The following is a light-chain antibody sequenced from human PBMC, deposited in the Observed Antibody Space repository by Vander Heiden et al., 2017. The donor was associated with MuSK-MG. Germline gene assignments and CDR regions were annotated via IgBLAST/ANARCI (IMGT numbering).Light chain of an antibody. V-gene: IGLV2-14*03. CDR1: RSDVGRYNY. Sequence: QSALTQPASVSGSPGQPITISCTGTRSDVGRYNYVSRYQHPPGNAPKLVIYDVSNRPSGVSNRFSGSQSGNTASLTISGLQAEDEADYYCSSYTSSSVVFGGGTKLTVL. CDR3: SSYTSSSVV. CDR2: DVS. J-gene: IGLJ2*01.